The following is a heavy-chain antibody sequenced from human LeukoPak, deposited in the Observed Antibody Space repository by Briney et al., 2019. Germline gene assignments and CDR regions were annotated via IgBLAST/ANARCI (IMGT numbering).Heavy chain of an antibody. V-gene: IGHV3-20*04. CDR2: INWNGGST. CDR3: ARGRFSYDSSGYSSFYY. J-gene: IGHJ4*02. CDR1: GFTFDDYG. D-gene: IGHD3-22*01. Sequence: GGSLRLSCAASGFTFDDYGMSWVRQAPGKGLEWVSGINWNGGSTGYADSVKGRFTISRDNAKNSLYLQMNSLRAEDTAVYYCARGRFSYDSSGYSSFYYWGQGTLVTVSS.